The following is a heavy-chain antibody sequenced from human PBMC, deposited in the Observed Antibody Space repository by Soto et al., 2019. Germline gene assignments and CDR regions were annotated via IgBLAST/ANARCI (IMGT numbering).Heavy chain of an antibody. V-gene: IGHV3-21*01. CDR1: GFTFSSYS. CDR3: ANYGSGSFAAFDI. Sequence: GGSLRLSCAASGFTFSSYSMNWVRQAPGKGLEWVSSISSSSSYIYYADSVKGRFTISRDNAKNSLYLQMNSLRAEDTAVYYCANYGSGSFAAFDIWGQGTMVTISS. CDR2: ISSSSSYI. J-gene: IGHJ3*02. D-gene: IGHD3-10*01.